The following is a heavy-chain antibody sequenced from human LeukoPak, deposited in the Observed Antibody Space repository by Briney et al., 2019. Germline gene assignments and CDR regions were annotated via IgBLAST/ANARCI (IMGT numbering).Heavy chain of an antibody. J-gene: IGHJ3*02. V-gene: IGHV1-8*01. CDR2: MNPNSGNT. CDR1: GYTFTSYD. CDR3: ARPAPYYDFWSGYQFDAFDI. D-gene: IGHD3-3*01. Sequence: ASVKVSCKASGYTFTSYDINWVRQATGQGLEWMGWMNPNSGNTGYAQKFQGSATMTRNTSISTAYMELSSLRSEDTAVYYCARPAPYYDFWSGYQFDAFDIWGQGTMVTVSS.